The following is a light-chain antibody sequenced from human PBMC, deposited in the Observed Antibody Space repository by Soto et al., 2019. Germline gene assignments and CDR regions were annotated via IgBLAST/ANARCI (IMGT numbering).Light chain of an antibody. V-gene: IGLV2-8*01. J-gene: IGLJ1*01. CDR3: SSYAGSNIWV. Sequence: QSALTQPPSASGSPGQSVTISCTGTSSDVGGYNYVSWYQQHPGKAPKLIIYEVSKRPSGVPDRFSGSKSGNTASLTVSGLQAEDEADYYCSSYAGSNIWVFGTGTKVTVL. CDR1: SSDVGGYNY. CDR2: EVS.